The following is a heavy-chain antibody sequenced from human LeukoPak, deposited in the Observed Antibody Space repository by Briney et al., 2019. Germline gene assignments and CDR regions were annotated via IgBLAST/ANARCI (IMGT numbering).Heavy chain of an antibody. V-gene: IGHV3-30*18. CDR1: GFTFSSYG. D-gene: IGHD6-19*01. CDR2: ISYDGSNK. CDR3: AKAAVAGVLYNWFDP. J-gene: IGHJ5*02. Sequence: GGSLRLSCAASGFTFSSYGMHGVRQAPGKGREGGSVISYDGSNKYYEDSVKGRFTISRDNSKNTLYLQMNSLRAEDTAVYYCAKAAVAGVLYNWFDPWGQGTLVTVSS.